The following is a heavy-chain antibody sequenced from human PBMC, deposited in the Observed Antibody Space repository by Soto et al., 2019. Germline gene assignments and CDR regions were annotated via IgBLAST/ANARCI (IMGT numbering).Heavy chain of an antibody. Sequence: PGGSLRLSCAASGFTFSSYWMHWVRQAPGKGLVWVSRINSDGSSTSYADSVKGRFTISRDNAKNTLYLQMNSLRAEDTAVYYCAREDHYYDSSGYYSQNGMDVWGQGTTVTVSS. J-gene: IGHJ6*02. CDR3: AREDHYYDSSGYYSQNGMDV. CDR2: INSDGSST. D-gene: IGHD3-22*01. V-gene: IGHV3-74*01. CDR1: GFTFSSYW.